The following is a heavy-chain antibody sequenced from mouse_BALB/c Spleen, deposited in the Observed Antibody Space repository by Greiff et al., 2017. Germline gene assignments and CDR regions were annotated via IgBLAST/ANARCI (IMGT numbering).Heavy chain of an antibody. J-gene: IGHJ2*01. D-gene: IGHD1-1*01. CDR2: IRNKANGYTT. V-gene: IGHV7-3*02. CDR1: GFTFTDYY. Sequence: EVHLVESGGGLVQPGGSLRLSCATSGFTFTDYYMSWVRQPPGKALEWLGFIRNKANGYTTEYSASVKGRFTISRDNSQSILYLQMNTLRAEDSATYYCARALGSRGYFDYWGQGTTLTVSS. CDR3: ARALGSRGYFDY.